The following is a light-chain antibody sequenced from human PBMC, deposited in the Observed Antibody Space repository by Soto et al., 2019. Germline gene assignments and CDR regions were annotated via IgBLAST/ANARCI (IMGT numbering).Light chain of an antibody. CDR2: GAS. V-gene: IGKV3-20*01. J-gene: IGKJ1*01. CDR1: QSVSSSY. CDR3: QQYDNSPWT. Sequence: EIVLTQSPGTLSLSPGEGAPLSCRASQSVSSSYLAWYQQKPGQAPRLLIYGASSRATGIPDRFSGGGSGTDFTLTISRLEPEDFAVYYCQQYDNSPWTFGQGTKVEIK.